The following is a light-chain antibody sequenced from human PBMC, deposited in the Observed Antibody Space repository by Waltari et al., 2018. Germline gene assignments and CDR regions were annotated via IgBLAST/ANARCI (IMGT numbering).Light chain of an antibody. CDR2: WAS. J-gene: IGKJ2*01. Sequence: IVLPQSPDSLAVSLGSRSTITCKSSQSVLASSNNKNYLGWYQPRPGQPPKLLITWASTRESGVADRFSGSGSGTDFTLTISSLQAEDVAVYCCQQCYTFPYTFGQGTKLEIK. CDR1: QSVLASSNNKNY. V-gene: IGKV4-1*01. CDR3: QQCYTFPYT.